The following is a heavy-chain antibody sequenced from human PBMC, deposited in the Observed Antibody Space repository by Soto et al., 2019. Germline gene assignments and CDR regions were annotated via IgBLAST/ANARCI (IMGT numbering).Heavy chain of an antibody. CDR1: RFTSSDYY. V-gene: IGHV3-11*06. CDR2: ISTRSSYT. J-gene: IGHJ6*02. CDR3: ARDQGHSSSYTYGMDV. D-gene: IGHD6-6*01. Sequence: QVQLVESGGGLVKPGGSLRLSCAASRFTSSDYYMSWIRQAPGKGLEWVAYISTRSSYTNYADSVRGRFTISRDNAKNSVYMQMNSLRDEYTAVDFCARDQGHSSSYTYGMDVWGQGTTVTVSS.